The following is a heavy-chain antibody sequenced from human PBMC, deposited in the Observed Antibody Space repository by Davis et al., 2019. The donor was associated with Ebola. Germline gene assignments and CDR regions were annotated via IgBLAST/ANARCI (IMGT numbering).Heavy chain of an antibody. CDR2: IIPIRGIA. Sequence: SAQLSCKASAGTFSISAISWVRQAPRQGLEWMGGIIPIRGIANYAQKFQVRFTITADESTSTAYMELSSMRSEDTAVYYCARDPGHPSSSSEQVYYYYKDVWSKGTTVTVSS. CDR1: AGTFSISA. J-gene: IGHJ6*03. V-gene: IGHV1-69*10. CDR3: ARDPGHPSSSSEQVYYYYKDV. D-gene: IGHD6-6*01.